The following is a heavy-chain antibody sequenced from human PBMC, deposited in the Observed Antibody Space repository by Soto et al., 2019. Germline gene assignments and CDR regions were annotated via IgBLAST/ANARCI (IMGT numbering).Heavy chain of an antibody. J-gene: IGHJ6*02. CDR1: GDSVSSNSAA. Sequence: SQTLSLTCAISGDSVSSNSAAWNWIRQSPSRGLEWLGRTYYRSKWYNDYAVSVKSRITINPDTSKNQFSLQLNSVTPEDTAVYYCARFKGMATSPYYYYGMDAWGQGTTVTVSS. CDR2: TYYRSKWYN. CDR3: ARFKGMATSPYYYYGMDA. D-gene: IGHD2-2*01. V-gene: IGHV6-1*01.